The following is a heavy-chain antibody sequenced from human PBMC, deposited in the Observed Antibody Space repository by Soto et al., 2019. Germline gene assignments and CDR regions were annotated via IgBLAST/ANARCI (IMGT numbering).Heavy chain of an antibody. V-gene: IGHV3-9*01. CDR3: AKDIAAVAGYYYYGMDV. CDR1: GFTFDDYA. J-gene: IGHJ6*02. D-gene: IGHD6-19*01. CDR2: ISWNSGSI. Sequence: EVQLVESGGGLVQPGRSLRLSCAASGFTFDDYAMHWVRQAPGKGLEWVSGISWNSGSIGYADSVKGRFTISRDNAKNSLYLQMNSLRAEDTALYYCAKDIAAVAGYYYYGMDVWGQGTTVTVSS.